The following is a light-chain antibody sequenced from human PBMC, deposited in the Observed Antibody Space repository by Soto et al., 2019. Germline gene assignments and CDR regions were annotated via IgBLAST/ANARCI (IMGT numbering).Light chain of an antibody. CDR2: DAS. J-gene: IGKJ2*01. V-gene: IGKV3-11*01. CDR1: QSVSSS. Sequence: EIVLTQSPATLSLSPGDKATLSCRASQSVSSSLAWYQQKPGQSPRLLIYDASNRATGIPARFSGSGSGTDFTLTISSLEPGDFAVYYCQQYNSYSPYTFGQGTKLEIK. CDR3: QQYNSYSPYT.